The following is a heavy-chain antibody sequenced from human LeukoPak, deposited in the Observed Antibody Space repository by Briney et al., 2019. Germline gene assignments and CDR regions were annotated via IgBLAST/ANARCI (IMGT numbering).Heavy chain of an antibody. D-gene: IGHD3-22*01. CDR2: IYYSGST. CDR1: GGSISSGGYY. V-gene: IGHV4-61*08. J-gene: IGHJ3*02. CDR3: ARDKGYYDSSGYLKAFDI. Sequence: PSQTLSLTCTVSGGSISSGGYYWSWIRQHPGKGLEWLGYIYYSGSTNYNPSLKSRVTISVDTSKNQFSLKLSSVTAADTAMYYCARDKGYYDSSGYLKAFDIRGQGTMVTVSS.